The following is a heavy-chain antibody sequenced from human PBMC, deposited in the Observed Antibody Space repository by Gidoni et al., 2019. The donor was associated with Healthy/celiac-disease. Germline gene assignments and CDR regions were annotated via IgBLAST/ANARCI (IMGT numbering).Heavy chain of an antibody. J-gene: IGHJ3*02. V-gene: IGHV3-15*01. CDR3: TTTYSGSYFFAFDI. CDR1: GFTFSNAW. CDR2: IKIKTDGGTT. Sequence: EVQLVESGGGLVKPGGSLRLPCAASGFTFSNAWMSGVRHAPGKGLGGVGRIKIKTDGGTTDYAAPVKGRFTISRDDSKNTLYLQMNSLKTEDTAVYYCTTTYSGSYFFAFDIWGQGTMVTVSS. D-gene: IGHD1-26*01.